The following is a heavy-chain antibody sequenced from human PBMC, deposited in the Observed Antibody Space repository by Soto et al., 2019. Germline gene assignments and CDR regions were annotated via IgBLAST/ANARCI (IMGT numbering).Heavy chain of an antibody. CDR1: GYSFTSYW. J-gene: IGHJ6*02. D-gene: IGHD6-6*01. V-gene: IGHV5-51*01. CDR3: ARQQSSSSFYYYGMDV. CDR2: IYPGDSDT. Sequence: GESLKISCKGSGYSFTSYWIGWVRQMPGIGLEWMGIIYPGDSDTRYSPSFQGQVTISADKSISTAYLQWSSLKASDTAMYYCARQQSSSSFYYYGMDVWGQGTTVTVSS.